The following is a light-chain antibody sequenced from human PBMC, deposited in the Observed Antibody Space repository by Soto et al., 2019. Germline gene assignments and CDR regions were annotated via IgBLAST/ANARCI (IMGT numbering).Light chain of an antibody. J-gene: IGKJ1*01. V-gene: IGKV1-39*01. Sequence: DIQMTQSPSSLSASVGDRVTITCRASQSISSYLNWYQQKPGKAPKLLIYAASTLQSGVPLRFSGSGSGTDFTLTISSLQPEDFATYYCQQLYTYPLTFGQGTKVDIK. CDR3: QQLYTYPLT. CDR2: AAS. CDR1: QSISSY.